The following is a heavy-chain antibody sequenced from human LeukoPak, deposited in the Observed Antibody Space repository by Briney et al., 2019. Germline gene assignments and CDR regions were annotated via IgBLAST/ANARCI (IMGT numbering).Heavy chain of an antibody. Sequence: SVKVSCKASGGTFSSYAISWVRQAPGQGLEWMGGIIPIFGTANYAQKFQDRVTITTDESTSTAYMELSSLRSEDTAVYYCARDSSSSRYYYYYMDVWGKGTTVTVSS. V-gene: IGHV1-69*05. D-gene: IGHD6-6*01. CDR2: IIPIFGTA. CDR1: GGTFSSYA. CDR3: ARDSSSSRYYYYYMDV. J-gene: IGHJ6*03.